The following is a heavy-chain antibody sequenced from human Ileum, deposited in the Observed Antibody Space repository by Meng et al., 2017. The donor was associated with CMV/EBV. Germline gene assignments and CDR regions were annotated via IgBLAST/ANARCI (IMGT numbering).Heavy chain of an antibody. J-gene: IGHJ4*02. CDR2: VYSSGST. V-gene: IGHV4-4*07. Sequence: VQLEESGPGLVKPSETLSLTCTVSGGSISGYYWSWIRQPATKGLEWIGRVYSSGSTDYNPSLQSRVTMSGDTSKNQFSLKLSSVTAADTAVYYCARGSSSWAFDYWGQGTLVTVSS. CDR1: GGSISGYY. D-gene: IGHD2-2*01. CDR3: ARGSSSWAFDY.